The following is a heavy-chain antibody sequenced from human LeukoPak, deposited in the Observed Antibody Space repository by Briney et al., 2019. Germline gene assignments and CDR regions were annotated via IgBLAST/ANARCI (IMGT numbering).Heavy chain of an antibody. CDR1: GFTFSSHA. V-gene: IGHV3-30-3*01. CDR2: ISYDGSNK. J-gene: IGHJ6*03. Sequence: GGSLRLSCAASGFTFSSHAMHWVRQAPGKGLEWVAVISYDGSNKYYADSVKGRFTISRDNSKSTLYLQMNSLRAEDTAVYYCARVDIEMGAPYYMDVWGKGTTVTVSS. D-gene: IGHD5-24*01. CDR3: ARVDIEMGAPYYMDV.